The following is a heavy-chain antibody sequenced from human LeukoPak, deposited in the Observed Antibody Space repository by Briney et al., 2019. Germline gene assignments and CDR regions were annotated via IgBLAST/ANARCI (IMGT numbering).Heavy chain of an antibody. CDR3: ASDRVVVVAATQLFAFDI. CDR1: GYTFTSYG. J-gene: IGHJ3*02. CDR2: ISAYNGNT. D-gene: IGHD2-15*01. Sequence: GASVKVSCKASGYTFTSYGISWVRQAPGQGLEWMGWISAYNGNTNYAQKLQGRVTMTTDTSTSTACMELRSLRSDDTAVYYCASDRVVVVAATQLFAFDIWGQGTMVTVSS. V-gene: IGHV1-18*01.